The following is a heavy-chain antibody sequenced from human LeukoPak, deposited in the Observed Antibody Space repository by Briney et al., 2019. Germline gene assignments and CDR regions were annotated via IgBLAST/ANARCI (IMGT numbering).Heavy chain of an antibody. CDR2: ISGSGGST. V-gene: IGHV3-23*01. CDR1: GFTFSSYA. J-gene: IGHJ6*03. D-gene: IGHD2-2*01. CDR3: AKAADQYYYYYFYYMDV. Sequence: RTGGSLRLSCAASGFTFSSYAMSWVRQAPGKGLEWVSAISGSGGSTYYADSVKGRFTISRDNSKNTLYLQMNSLRVEDAAVYYCAKAADQYYYYYFYYMDVWGKGTTVTVSS.